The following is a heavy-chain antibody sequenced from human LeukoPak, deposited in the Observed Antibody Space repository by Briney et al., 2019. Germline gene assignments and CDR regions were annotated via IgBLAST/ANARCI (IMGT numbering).Heavy chain of an antibody. CDR3: AREYIRVVDSPYYFDY. CDR2: ISGSGGST. V-gene: IGHV3-23*01. J-gene: IGHJ4*02. Sequence: GASLRLSCAASGFTFSSYAMSWVRQAPGKGLEWVSAISGSGGSTYYADSVKGRFTISRDNAKNSLYLQMNSLRAEDTAVYYCAREYIRVVDSPYYFDYWGQGTLVTVSS. D-gene: IGHD1-14*01. CDR1: GFTFSSYA.